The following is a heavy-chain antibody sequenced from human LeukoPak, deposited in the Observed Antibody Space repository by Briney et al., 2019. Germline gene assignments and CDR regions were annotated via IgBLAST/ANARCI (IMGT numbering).Heavy chain of an antibody. CDR3: ARDRRSPPTYYYNSSGYYTFDY. D-gene: IGHD3-22*01. CDR1: GYTFTSYG. J-gene: IGHJ4*02. V-gene: IGHV1-18*01. Sequence: EASVKVSCKASGYTFTSYGISWVRQAPGQGLEWMGWISAYNGNTNYAQKLQGRVTMTTDTSTSTAYMELWSLRSDDTAVYYCARDRRSPPTYYYNSSGYYTFDYWGQGTLVTVSS. CDR2: ISAYNGNT.